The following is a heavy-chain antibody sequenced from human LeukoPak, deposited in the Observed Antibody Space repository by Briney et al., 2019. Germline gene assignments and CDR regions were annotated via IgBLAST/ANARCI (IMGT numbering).Heavy chain of an antibody. CDR1: GGSISSGSYY. Sequence: SQTLSLTCTVSGGSISSGSYYWSWIRQPAGKGLEWIGRIYTSGSTNYNPSLKSRVTISVDTSKNQFSLKLSSVTAADTAVYYCARHRSGDSSSWFHYYYGMDVWGQGTTVTVSS. D-gene: IGHD6-13*01. J-gene: IGHJ6*02. CDR3: ARHRSGDSSSWFHYYYGMDV. CDR2: IYTSGST. V-gene: IGHV4-61*02.